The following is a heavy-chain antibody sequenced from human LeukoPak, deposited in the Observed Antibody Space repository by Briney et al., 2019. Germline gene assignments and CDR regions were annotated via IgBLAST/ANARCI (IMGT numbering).Heavy chain of an antibody. CDR3: ARQVEAAGQKWFDP. Sequence: ASVKVSCKASGYSFISYGNIWVRQAPGQGLEWMGWISPNNGDTNYAQKLQGRVTMTTDTSTTTAYMELRSLTSDDTAVYYCARQVEAAGQKWFDPWGQGTLVTVSS. V-gene: IGHV1-18*04. CDR2: ISPNNGDT. D-gene: IGHD6-13*01. J-gene: IGHJ5*02. CDR1: GYSFISYG.